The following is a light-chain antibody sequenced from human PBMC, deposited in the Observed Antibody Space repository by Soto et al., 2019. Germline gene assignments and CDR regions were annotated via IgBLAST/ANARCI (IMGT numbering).Light chain of an antibody. CDR2: WAS. CDR1: QSVLYSSNNKNY. J-gene: IGKJ3*01. V-gene: IGKV4-1*01. CDR3: QQYYSTPLT. Sequence: DIVMTQSPDSLAVSLGERATINCKSSQSVLYSSNNKNYLAWYQQKPGQPPKLSIYWASTREPGVPDRFSGSGSGTDFTLTISSLQAEDVAVYYCQQYYSTPLTFGPGTKVDIK.